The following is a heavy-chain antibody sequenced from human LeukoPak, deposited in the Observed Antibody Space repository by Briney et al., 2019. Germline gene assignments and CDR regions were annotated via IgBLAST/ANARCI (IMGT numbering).Heavy chain of an antibody. J-gene: IGHJ1*01. Sequence: SGGSLRLSCAASGFTFSTYIMNWVRQTPGKGLEWVSSIGTSTSYIYYADSVKGRFTISRDNANNTLYLQMNSLRAEDTGVYYCAKEYFDSHGYYYKEFFQHWGQGTLVTVSS. D-gene: IGHD3-22*01. CDR2: IGTSTSYI. CDR1: GFTFSTYI. V-gene: IGHV3-21*04. CDR3: AKEYFDSHGYYYKEFFQH.